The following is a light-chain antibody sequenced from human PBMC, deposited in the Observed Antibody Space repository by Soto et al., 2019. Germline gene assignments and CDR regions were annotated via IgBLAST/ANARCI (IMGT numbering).Light chain of an antibody. J-gene: IGLJ3*02. CDR2: KDA. CDR3: QSYDNSLSAWV. V-gene: IGLV1-40*01. Sequence: QSALTQPPSVSGAPGLTVTISCTGRSSNIGAGFDVHWYQQLPGTAPKLLIYKDANRPSGVPDRFSGSRSGTSASLAIIGLQAEDEADYYCQSYDNSLSAWVFGGGTKVTVL. CDR1: SSNIGAGFD.